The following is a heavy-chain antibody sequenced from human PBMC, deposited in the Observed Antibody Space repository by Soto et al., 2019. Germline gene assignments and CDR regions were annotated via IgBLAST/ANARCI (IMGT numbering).Heavy chain of an antibody. CDR2: ISSSGSTI. Sequence: EVQLVESGGGLVQPGGSLRLSCAASGFTFSSYEMNWVRQAPGKGLEWVSYISSSGSTIYYADSVKGRFTISRDNAKNSLYLQMNSLRAEDTAVYYCARDDDSSGYSSDAFDIWGQGTMVTVSS. V-gene: IGHV3-48*03. J-gene: IGHJ3*02. CDR1: GFTFSSYE. D-gene: IGHD3-22*01. CDR3: ARDDDSSGYSSDAFDI.